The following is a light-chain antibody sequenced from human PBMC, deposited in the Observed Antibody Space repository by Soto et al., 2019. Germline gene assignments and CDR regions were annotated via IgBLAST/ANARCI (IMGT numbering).Light chain of an antibody. CDR2: GAS. CDR3: QQYGSSRPWT. Sequence: IVLTQSPGTLSLSPGERATLSCRASQSVRSSFLAWYQQKPGQAPRLLIYGASSRATGIPDRFSGSGSGTDFTLTISRLEPEDFAVYYCQQYGSSRPWTFGQGTKVEIK. V-gene: IGKV3-20*01. J-gene: IGKJ1*01. CDR1: QSVRSSF.